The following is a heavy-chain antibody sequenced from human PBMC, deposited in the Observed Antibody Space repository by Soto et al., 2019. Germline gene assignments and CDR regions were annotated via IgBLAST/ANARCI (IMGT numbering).Heavy chain of an antibody. V-gene: IGHV3-21*01. Sequence: AGGSLRLCCAAFGFTFSSYGVNWVRQAPGKGLEWVSSISSSSSYIYYADSVKGRFTISRDNAKNSLYPQMNSLRAEDTAVYYCARDLGYYDSSGRRSAFDIWGQGTMVTVSS. CDR3: ARDLGYYDSSGRRSAFDI. CDR1: GFTFSSYG. CDR2: ISSSSSYI. D-gene: IGHD3-22*01. J-gene: IGHJ3*02.